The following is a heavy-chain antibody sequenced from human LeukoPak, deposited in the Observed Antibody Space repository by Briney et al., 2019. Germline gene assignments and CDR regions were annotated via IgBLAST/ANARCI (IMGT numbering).Heavy chain of an antibody. V-gene: IGHV1-24*01. J-gene: IGHJ4*02. D-gene: IGHD3-22*01. CDR2: FDPEDGKT. CDR3: ATVNYYYDSSGYHDY. CDR1: GYTFTNNY. Sequence: GASVKVSCTASGYTFTNNYMHWVRQAPGKGLEWMGGFDPEDGKTIYAQKFQGRVTMTEDTSTDTAYMELSSLRSEDTAVYYCATVNYYYDSSGYHDYWGQGTLVTVSS.